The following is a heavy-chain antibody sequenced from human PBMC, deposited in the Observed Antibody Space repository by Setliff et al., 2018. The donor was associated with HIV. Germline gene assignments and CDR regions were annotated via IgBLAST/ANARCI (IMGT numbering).Heavy chain of an antibody. CDR3: TPIHTSTNQHPAS. Sequence: LRLSCAAAGFTFSTAWMSWFXXTPGTGLEWVGRIKSITVTETTDVAAPVKGRFTISRDDSQNMVDLQMNSLKNEDTAMYYSTPIHTSTNQHPASWGQGTLVTVSS. CDR1: GFTFSTAW. J-gene: IGHJ5*02. V-gene: IGHV3-15*01. CDR2: IKSITVTETT.